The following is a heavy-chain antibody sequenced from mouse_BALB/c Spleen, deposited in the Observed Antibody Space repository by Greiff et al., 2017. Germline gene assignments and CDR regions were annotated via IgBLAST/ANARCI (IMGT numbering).Heavy chain of an antibody. Sequence: VQLVESGAELVKPGASVKLSCKASGYTFTSYYMYWVKQRPGQGLEWIGEINPSNGGTNFNEKFKSKATLTVDKSSSTAYMQLSSLTSEDSAVYYCTRELVDYWGQGTTLTVSS. CDR1: GYTFTSYY. J-gene: IGHJ2*01. CDR3: TRELVDY. V-gene: IGHV1S81*02. CDR2: INPSNGGT. D-gene: IGHD4-1*01.